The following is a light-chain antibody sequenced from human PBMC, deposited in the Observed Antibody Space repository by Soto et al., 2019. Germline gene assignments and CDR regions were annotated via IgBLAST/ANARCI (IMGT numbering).Light chain of an antibody. CDR1: NIGSKS. J-gene: IGLJ2*01. CDR3: QVWDSSSDHVV. Sequence: SYELTQPPSVSVAPGKTARITCGGNNIGSKSVHWYQQKPGQAPVLVIYYDSDRTSGIPERFSGSNSGNTAPLTISRVEAGDEGEYYCQVWDSSSDHVVFGGVTKRTVL. CDR2: YDS. V-gene: IGLV3-21*04.